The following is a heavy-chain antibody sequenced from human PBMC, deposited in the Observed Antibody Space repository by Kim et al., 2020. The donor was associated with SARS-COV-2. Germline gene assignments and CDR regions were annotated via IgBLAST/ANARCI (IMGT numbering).Heavy chain of an antibody. Sequence: GSTSYAASVKGRFIVSRDNSKNTLYLQMNSLRAGDTAVYYCAKRNSFDYWGQGILVTVSS. V-gene: IGHV3-23*01. J-gene: IGHJ4*02. CDR3: AKRNSFDY. CDR2: GST.